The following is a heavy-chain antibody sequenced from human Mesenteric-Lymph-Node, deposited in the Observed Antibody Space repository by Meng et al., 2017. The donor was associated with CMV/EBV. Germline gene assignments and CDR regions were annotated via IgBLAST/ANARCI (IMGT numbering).Heavy chain of an antibody. CDR1: GFTFSRYA. V-gene: IGHV3-23*03. CDR2: IYSDGSST. CDR3: AKGHDY. Sequence: GYLRLSCAGSGFTFSRYAMSWVRQAPGKGLEWVSFIYSDGSSTYYADSVKGRFTISRDNSKNTLYLQMNSLRAEDTAVYYCAKGHDYWGQGTLVTVSS. J-gene: IGHJ4*02.